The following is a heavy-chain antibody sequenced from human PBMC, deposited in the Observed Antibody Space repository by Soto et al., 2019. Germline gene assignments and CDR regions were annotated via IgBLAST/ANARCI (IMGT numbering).Heavy chain of an antibody. CDR1: GHSFTSYW. V-gene: IGHV5-51*01. CDR3: ARQTYYYDSSGPNWFDP. CDR2: IYPGDSDT. J-gene: IGHJ5*02. D-gene: IGHD3-22*01. Sequence: GESLKISCKGSGHSFTSYWIGWVRQMPGKGLEWMGIIYPGDSDTRYSPSFQGQVTISADKSISTAYLQWSSLKASDTAMYYCARQTYYYDSSGPNWFDPWGQGTLVTVSS.